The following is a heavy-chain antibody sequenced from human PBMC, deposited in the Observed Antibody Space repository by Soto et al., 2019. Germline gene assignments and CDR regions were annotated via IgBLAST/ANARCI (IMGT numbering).Heavy chain of an antibody. Sequence: SETLSLTCTVSGGSISSYYWSWIRQPPGKGLEWIGYIYYSGSTNYNPSLKSRVTISVDTSKNQFSLKLSSVSAADTALYYCARAPRGNYGYPSYFDYWGQGTLVTVS. CDR3: ARAPRGNYGYPSYFDY. CDR1: GGSISSYY. J-gene: IGHJ4*02. D-gene: IGHD3-10*01. V-gene: IGHV4-59*01. CDR2: IYYSGST.